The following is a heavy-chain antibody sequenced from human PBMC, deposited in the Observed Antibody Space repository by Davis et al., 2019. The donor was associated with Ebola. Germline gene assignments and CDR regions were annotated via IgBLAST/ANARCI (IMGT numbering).Heavy chain of an antibody. D-gene: IGHD1-26*01. V-gene: IGHV3-53*01. CDR2: IYSAGST. CDR1: GFTLSNAW. J-gene: IGHJ6*03. CDR3: TRDGRPGVYYYYTDV. Sequence: GESLKISCAASGFTLSNAWMSWVRQAPGKGLEWVSSIYSAGSTYYGDSVKGRFTISRDNDKNTLYLQMNSLRAEDTALYYCTRDGRPGVYYYYTDVWGKGTAVTVSS.